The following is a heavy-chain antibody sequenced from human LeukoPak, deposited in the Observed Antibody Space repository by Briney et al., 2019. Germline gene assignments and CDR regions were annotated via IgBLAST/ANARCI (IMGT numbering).Heavy chain of an antibody. CDR2: ISDIGSI. D-gene: IGHD2-8*02. CDR3: AGHHPRNTVDF. V-gene: IGHV4-59*08. CDR1: GGSISSYY. J-gene: IGHJ4*02. Sequence: SETLSLTCTVSGGSISSYYWSWIRQPPGKGLEWIAYISDIGSINYNPSLKGRVTISLDTSKNQFSLKLSSVTAADTAVYYCAGHHPRNTVDFWGQGTLVTVSS.